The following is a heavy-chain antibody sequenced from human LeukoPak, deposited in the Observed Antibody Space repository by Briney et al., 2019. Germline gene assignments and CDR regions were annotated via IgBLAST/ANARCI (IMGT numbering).Heavy chain of an antibody. D-gene: IGHD1-26*01. CDR1: GGSIYSTNYY. Sequence: PSETLSLTCIVSGGSIYSTNYYWGWIRQPPGKGLEWIGTIYYLGSPYYNPSLKSRLTISMDTSKNQFSLKLSSVTAADTAVYYCASQWELLGVHAFDIWGQGTMVTVSS. CDR2: IYYLGSP. CDR3: ASQWELLGVHAFDI. J-gene: IGHJ3*02. V-gene: IGHV4-39*01.